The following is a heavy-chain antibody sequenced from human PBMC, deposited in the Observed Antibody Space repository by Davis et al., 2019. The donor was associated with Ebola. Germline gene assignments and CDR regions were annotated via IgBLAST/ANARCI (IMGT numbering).Heavy chain of an antibody. V-gene: IGHV5-10-1*01. J-gene: IGHJ4*02. CDR2: IDPSDSYT. CDR1: GYSFTSYW. CDR3: ARHGVVVPAATDY. Sequence: GESLKISCKGSGYSFTSYWISWVRQMPGKGLEWMGRIDPSDSYTNYSPSFQGHVTISADKSISTAYLQWSSLKASDTAMYYCARHGVVVPAATDYWGQGTLVTVSS. D-gene: IGHD2-2*01.